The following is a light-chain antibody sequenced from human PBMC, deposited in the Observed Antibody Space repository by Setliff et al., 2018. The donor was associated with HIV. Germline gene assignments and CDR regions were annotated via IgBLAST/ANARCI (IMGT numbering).Light chain of an antibody. Sequence: SYALTQPPSVSVAPGKTARITCGGNNIGSKSVHWYQQKPGRAPVLVIYYDSDRPSGIPERFSGSNSGNTATLTISRVEAGDEADYYCQVWDSSSDHLVFGTGTKVTV. CDR2: YDS. J-gene: IGLJ1*01. CDR3: QVWDSSSDHLV. CDR1: NIGSKS. V-gene: IGLV3-21*04.